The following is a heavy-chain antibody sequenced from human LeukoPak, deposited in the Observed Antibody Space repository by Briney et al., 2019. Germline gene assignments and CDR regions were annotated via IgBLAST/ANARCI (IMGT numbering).Heavy chain of an antibody. V-gene: IGHV4-31*03. D-gene: IGHD3-10*01. J-gene: IGHJ5*02. CDR2: IYYSGST. CDR3: ARGKTGFSNWFDP. Sequence: SETLSLTCTVSGGSISSGGYFWSWIRQHPGKGLEWIGFIYYSGSTYYNPSLKSRVTISVDTSKNQFSLKLSSVTAADTAVYYCARGKTGFSNWFDPWGQGTLVTVSS. CDR1: GGSISSGGYF.